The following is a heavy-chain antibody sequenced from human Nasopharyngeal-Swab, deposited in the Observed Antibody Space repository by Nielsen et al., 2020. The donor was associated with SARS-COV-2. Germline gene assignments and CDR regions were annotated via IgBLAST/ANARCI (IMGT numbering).Heavy chain of an antibody. Sequence: ASVKVSCKASGSPFPLSSLPFFLQAPGQGLEWMGIINPSGGSTSYAQKFQGRVTMTRDTSTSTVYMELSSLRSEDTAVYYCARDLPYIGWDYWGQGTLVTVSS. V-gene: IGHV1-46*01. D-gene: IGHD2-15*01. J-gene: IGHJ4*02. CDR1: GSPFPLSS. CDR2: INPSGGST. CDR3: ARDLPYIGWDY.